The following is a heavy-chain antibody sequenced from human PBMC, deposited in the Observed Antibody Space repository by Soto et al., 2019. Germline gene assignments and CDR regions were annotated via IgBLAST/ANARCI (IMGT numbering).Heavy chain of an antibody. D-gene: IGHD2-8*02. CDR2: IYYSGST. V-gene: IGHV4-59*07. J-gene: IGHJ4*02. CDR1: CGSISSYY. Sequence: NPSDTLSLTCTVSCGSISSYYCIWIRQTPLNGLEWIGYIYYSGSTNYNPSLKSRVTISVDTSKNQFSLKLSSVTAADTAVYYCARVAHRRWGMSSEYFDYWGQGTLVTVSS. CDR3: ARVAHRRWGMSSEYFDY.